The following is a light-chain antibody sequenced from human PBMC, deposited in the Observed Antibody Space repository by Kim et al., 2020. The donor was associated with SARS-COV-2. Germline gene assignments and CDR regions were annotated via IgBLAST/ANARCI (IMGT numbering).Light chain of an antibody. Sequence: VSPGDRATLSCRASQSVDGNLAWYQQKPGQAPRLLIHGASTRATGIPGRFSGSGSGAEFTLTISSLQSEDFAFYYCQQYNTWPLTFGGGTKLEI. CDR3: QQYNTWPLT. CDR2: GAS. J-gene: IGKJ4*01. V-gene: IGKV3-15*01. CDR1: QSVDGN.